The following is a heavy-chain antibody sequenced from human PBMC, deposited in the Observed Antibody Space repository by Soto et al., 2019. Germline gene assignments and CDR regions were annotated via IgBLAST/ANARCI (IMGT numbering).Heavy chain of an antibody. J-gene: IGHJ4*02. CDR3: ASGYCSTTSCHFDN. CDR1: GFTFSSYS. Sequence: PGGSLRLSCAASGFTFSSYSMHWVRQAPGKGLEWVAVTSYDGSNKYYADSVKGRFTISRDNSKNTLFLQMNGLRAEDTVVYSCASGYCSTTSCHFDNWGQGTLVTVPS. V-gene: IGHV3-30-3*01. CDR2: TSYDGSNK. D-gene: IGHD2-2*01.